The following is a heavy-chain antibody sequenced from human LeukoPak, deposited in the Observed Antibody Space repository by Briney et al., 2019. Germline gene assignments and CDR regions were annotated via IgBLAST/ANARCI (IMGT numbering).Heavy chain of an antibody. V-gene: IGHV4-59*01. CDR2: ISYSGST. CDR1: DGAITGYY. J-gene: IGHJ4*02. D-gene: IGHD6-25*01. CDR3: ARGYSTGWTYYFDY. Sequence: PSETLSLTCTVSDGAITGYYWGWVRQPPGKGLEWIGHISYSGSTNYNPSLKSRVTISVDTSKNHFSLKLNSVTAADTAVYYCARGYSTGWTYYFDYWGQGALVTVSS.